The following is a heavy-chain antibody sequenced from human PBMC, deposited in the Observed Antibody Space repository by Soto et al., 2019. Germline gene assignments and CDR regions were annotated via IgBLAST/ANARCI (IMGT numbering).Heavy chain of an antibody. CDR2: IYPGDSDT. V-gene: IGHV5-51*01. D-gene: IGHD4-17*01. CDR1: RYMLTLYK. Sequence: ESLVGSGKASRYMLTLYKIGWVRQMPGKGLEWMGIIYPGDSDTRYSPSFQGQVTISADKSISTASLQWSSLKASDTAVYYCARQSPTPGYYYFSYGMDVWGQGTTVTGSS. J-gene: IGHJ6*02. CDR3: ARQSPTPGYYYFSYGMDV.